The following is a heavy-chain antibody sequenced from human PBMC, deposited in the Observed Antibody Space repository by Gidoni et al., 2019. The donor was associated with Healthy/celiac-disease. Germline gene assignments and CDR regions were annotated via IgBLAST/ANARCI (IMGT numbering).Heavy chain of an antibody. CDR3: ARVGATWQWLAD. CDR1: GFTFSTYA. D-gene: IGHD6-19*01. CDR2: ISFDGSNK. V-gene: IGHV3-30-3*01. J-gene: IGHJ4*02. Sequence: QVQLVESGGGVVHPGTSLSLSCAASGFTFSTYAMPWVRQAPGKGLDGVAVISFDGSNKYYADSVKGRFTISKDNSKNTLYLQMNSLRAEDTAVYYCARVGATWQWLADWGQGTLVTVSS.